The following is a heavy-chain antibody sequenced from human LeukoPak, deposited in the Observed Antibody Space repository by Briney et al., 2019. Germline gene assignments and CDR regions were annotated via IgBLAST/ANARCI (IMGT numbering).Heavy chain of an antibody. D-gene: IGHD3-22*01. CDR3: ARGLPDYYYDSSGYYFYYFDY. Sequence: SETLSLTCTVSGGSISSSSYYWGWIRQPPGKGLEWIGSIYYSGSTYYNPSLKSRVTMSVDTSKNQFSLKLSSVTAADTAVYYCARGLPDYYYDSSGYYFYYFDYWGQGTLVTVSS. CDR1: GGSISSSSYY. CDR2: IYYSGST. V-gene: IGHV4-39*07. J-gene: IGHJ4*02.